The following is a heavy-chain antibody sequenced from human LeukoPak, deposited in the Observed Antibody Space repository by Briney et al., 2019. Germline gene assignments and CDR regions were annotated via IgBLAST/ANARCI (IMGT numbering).Heavy chain of an antibody. CDR3: ARDSGMKQQLDYFDN. V-gene: IGHV1-46*01. J-gene: IGHJ4*02. CDR2: INPSGGST. CDR1: GYTFTSYF. D-gene: IGHD6-13*01. Sequence: ASVKVSCKASGYTFTSYFMHWLRQAPGQGLEWMGIINPSGGSTSYTQKFQGRVAMTRDTSTSTVYMELSSLRSEDTAVYYCARDSGMKQQLDYFDNWGQGTLVTVSS.